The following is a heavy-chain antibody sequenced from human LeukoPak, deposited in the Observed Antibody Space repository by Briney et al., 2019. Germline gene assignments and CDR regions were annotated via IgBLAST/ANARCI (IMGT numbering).Heavy chain of an antibody. J-gene: IGHJ4*02. Sequence: SETLSLTCTVSGGSISSYYWSWIRQPPGEGLEWIGYIYYSGSTNYNPSLKSRVTISVDTSKNQFSLKLSSVTAADTAVYYCARWASPIDYFDYWGQGTLVTVSS. CDR2: IYYSGST. V-gene: IGHV4-59*01. CDR3: ARWASPIDYFDY. CDR1: GGSISSYY.